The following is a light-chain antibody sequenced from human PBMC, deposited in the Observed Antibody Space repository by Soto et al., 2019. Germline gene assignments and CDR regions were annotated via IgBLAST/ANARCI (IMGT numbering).Light chain of an antibody. Sequence: QSALTQPASVSGSPGQSITISCTGTSSDVVGYNYLSWYQQNPGKAPKVMIYEVSNRPSGVSNRFSGSKSGNTASLTISGLQAEDEDDYYCSSYTTSGTPVFGGGTKVTVL. CDR2: EVS. V-gene: IGLV2-14*01. J-gene: IGLJ3*02. CDR1: SSDVVGYNY. CDR3: SSYTTSGTPV.